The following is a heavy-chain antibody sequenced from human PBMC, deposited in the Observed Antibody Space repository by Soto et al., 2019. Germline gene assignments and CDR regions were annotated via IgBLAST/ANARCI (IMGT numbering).Heavy chain of an antibody. V-gene: IGHV3-33*01. CDR1: GFTFSSYG. J-gene: IGHJ4*02. D-gene: IGHD1-26*01. CDR3: ASSRNSVEWELQAFDD. CDR2: IWYDGSNK. Sequence: QVQLVESGGGVVQPGRSLRLSCAASGFTFSSYGMHWVRQAPGKGLEWVAVIWYDGSNKYYADSVKGRFTISRDNSKHTLYLQMNSLRDGDTAVYYCASSRNSVEWELQAFDDWGQGTLVTVSS.